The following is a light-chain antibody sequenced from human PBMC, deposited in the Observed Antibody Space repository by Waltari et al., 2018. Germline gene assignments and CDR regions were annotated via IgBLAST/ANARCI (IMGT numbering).Light chain of an antibody. Sequence: QSALTQPASVSGSPGQSITISCTGTSSDVGGYNYVYWYQQHPGKAPKVMIYEVTKRPSGVSNRFSGSKSGSTASLTISGLQAEDEADYYCSSYTTTSTLDVVFGGGTKLTVL. V-gene: IGLV2-14*01. CDR3: SSYTTTSTLDVV. CDR1: SSDVGGYNY. CDR2: EVT. J-gene: IGLJ2*01.